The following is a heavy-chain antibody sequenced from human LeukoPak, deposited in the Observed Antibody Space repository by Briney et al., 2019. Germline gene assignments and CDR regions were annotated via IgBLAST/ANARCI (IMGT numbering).Heavy chain of an antibody. CDR2: ISAYNGVT. Sequence: ASVKVSCKASGYTFTNNAVSWVRQAPGQGLEYMGYISAYNGVTSYAQSLQGRVTMTTDTSTTTVYMELRSLRSDDTAVYYCARLYSSGWPLECMDVWGQGTTVTVSS. D-gene: IGHD6-19*01. CDR1: GYTFTNNA. CDR3: ARLYSSGWPLECMDV. J-gene: IGHJ6*02. V-gene: IGHV1-18*01.